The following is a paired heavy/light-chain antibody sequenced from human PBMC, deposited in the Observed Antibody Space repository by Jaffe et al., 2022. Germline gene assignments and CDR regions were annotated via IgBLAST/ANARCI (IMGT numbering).Light chain of an antibody. CDR3: SSYAGSNNPYV. V-gene: IGLV2-8*01. CDR1: SSDVGGYNY. J-gene: IGLJ1*01. Sequence: QSALTQPPSASGSPGQSVTISCTGTSSDVGGYNYVSWYQQHPGKAPKLMIYEVSKRPSGVPDRFSGSKSGNTASLTVSGLQAEDEADYYCSSYAGSNNPYVFGTGTKVTVL. CDR2: EVS.
Heavy chain of an antibody. J-gene: IGHJ4*02. CDR3: ARGRSLGYCSGGSCYSPLDY. V-gene: IGHV4-34*01. Sequence: QVQLQQWGAGLLKPSETLSLTCAVYGGSFSGYYWSWIRQPPGKGLEWIGEINHSGSTNYNPSLKSRVTISVDTSKNQFSLKLSSVTAADTAVYYCARGRSLGYCSGGSCYSPLDYWGQGTLVTVSS. CDR2: INHSGST. D-gene: IGHD2-15*01. CDR1: GGSFSGYY.